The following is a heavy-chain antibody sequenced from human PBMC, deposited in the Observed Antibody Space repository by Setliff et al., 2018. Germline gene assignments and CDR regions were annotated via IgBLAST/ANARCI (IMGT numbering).Heavy chain of an antibody. CDR2: IYYSGSTS. CDR1: GFSISSGYY. V-gene: IGHV4-38-2*01. CDR3: ARVRAADDY. Sequence: PSETLSLTCAVSGFSISSGYYWGWIRQPPGKGLEWIGYIYYSGSTSYYNPSLKSRVTISVDTSKNQFSLKLSSVTAADTAVYYCARVRAADDYWGQGTLVTVSS. J-gene: IGHJ4*02. D-gene: IGHD6-25*01.